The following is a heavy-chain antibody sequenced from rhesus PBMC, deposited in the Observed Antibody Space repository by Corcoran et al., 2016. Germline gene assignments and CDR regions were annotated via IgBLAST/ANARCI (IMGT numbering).Heavy chain of an antibody. D-gene: IGHD3-28*01. CDR2: ISNGGGST. Sequence: EVQLVESGGGLVQPGGSLRLSCAASGFTFSSYGMSWVRPAPGKGLEWVSYISNGGGSTYDADSVKGRFTISRENSKNTLSLQMNRLRAEDTAVYYCAKARGNNHYHSNPIDYWGQGVLVTVSS. V-gene: IGHV3S5*01. CDR3: AKARGNNHYHSNPIDY. CDR1: GFTFSSYG. J-gene: IGHJ4*01.